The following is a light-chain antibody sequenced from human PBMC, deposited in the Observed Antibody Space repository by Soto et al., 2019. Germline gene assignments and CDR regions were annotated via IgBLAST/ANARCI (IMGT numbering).Light chain of an antibody. CDR2: DAS. CDR3: QQSYSTPRT. V-gene: IGKV3-20*01. Sequence: EVVLTQSPGTLSLSPGERVTLSCRASQTVRNNYLAWYQQKPGQDPRLLIYDASSRATGIPDRFSGGGSGTDFTLTISSLQPEDCATYYCQQSYSTPRTFGQGTKVDI. CDR1: QTVRNNY. J-gene: IGKJ1*01.